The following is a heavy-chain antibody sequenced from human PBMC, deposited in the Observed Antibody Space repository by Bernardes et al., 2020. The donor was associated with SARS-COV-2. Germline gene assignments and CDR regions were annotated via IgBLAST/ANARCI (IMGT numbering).Heavy chain of an antibody. V-gene: IGHV3-23*01. CDR2: ISGGGVTT. D-gene: IGHD6-13*01. Sequence: GGSLRPSCAASGFTFSNYAISWVRQAPGKGLEWVAIISGGGVTTYYADSVRGRFTISRDNSKNTLHLQMNSLRAEDTAIYYCAMKGAAGTVYWGQGTLVTVSS. J-gene: IGHJ4*02. CDR3: AMKGAAGTVY. CDR1: GFTFSNYA.